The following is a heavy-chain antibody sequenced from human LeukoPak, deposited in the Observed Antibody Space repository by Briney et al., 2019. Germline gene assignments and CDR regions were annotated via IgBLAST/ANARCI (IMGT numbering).Heavy chain of an antibody. D-gene: IGHD1-14*01. CDR2: VSSSSSYI. V-gene: IGHV3-21*01. Sequence: PGGSLRLSCAASGFTFSSYEMNWVRQAPGKGLEWVSSVSSSSSYIYYANSVKGRFTISRDNAKTSLYLQMNSLGVEDTAVYYCARWDRFHGVWGQGTLVTVSS. CDR1: GFTFSSYE. J-gene: IGHJ4*02. CDR3: ARWDRFHGV.